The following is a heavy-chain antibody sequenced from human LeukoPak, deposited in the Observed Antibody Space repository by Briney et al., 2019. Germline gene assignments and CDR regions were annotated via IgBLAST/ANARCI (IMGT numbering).Heavy chain of an antibody. D-gene: IGHD3-9*01. CDR2: ISYDGSNK. Sequence: GGSLRLSCAASGFTFSSYAMHWVRQAPGKRLEWVAVISYDGSNKYYADSVKGRFTISRDNSKNTLYLQMNSLRAEDTAVYYCARAHYDILTGPDYWGQGTLVTVSS. V-gene: IGHV3-30-3*01. CDR1: GFTFSSYA. J-gene: IGHJ4*02. CDR3: ARAHYDILTGPDY.